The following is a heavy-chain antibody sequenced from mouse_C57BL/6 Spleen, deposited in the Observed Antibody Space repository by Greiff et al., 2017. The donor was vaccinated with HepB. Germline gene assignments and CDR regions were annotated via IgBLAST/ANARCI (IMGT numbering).Heavy chain of an antibody. Sequence: VQLQQPGAELVKPGASVKLSCKASGYTFTSYWMHWVKQRPGQGLEWIGMIHPNSGSTNYNEKFKSKATLTVDKSSSTAYMQLSSLTSEDSAVYYCARWGYGSSHVYFDYWGQGTTLTVSS. CDR3: ARWGYGSSHVYFDY. J-gene: IGHJ2*01. CDR1: GYTFTSYW. D-gene: IGHD1-1*01. V-gene: IGHV1-64*01. CDR2: IHPNSGST.